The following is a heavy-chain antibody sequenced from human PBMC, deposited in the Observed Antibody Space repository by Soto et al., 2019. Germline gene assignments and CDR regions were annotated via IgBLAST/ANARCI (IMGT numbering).Heavy chain of an antibody. CDR2: IYHSGST. CDR3: ARARAAAYYYGMDV. D-gene: IGHD2-15*01. J-gene: IGHJ6*02. V-gene: IGHV4-4*02. CDR1: GGSISSSNW. Sequence: QVQLQESGPGLVKPSGTLSLTCAVSGGSISSSNWWSWVRQPPGKGLEWIGEIYHSGSTNYNPSLTSRDTXXVXKXXNQFSLKLSSVTAADTAVYYCARARAAAYYYGMDVWGQGTTVTVSS.